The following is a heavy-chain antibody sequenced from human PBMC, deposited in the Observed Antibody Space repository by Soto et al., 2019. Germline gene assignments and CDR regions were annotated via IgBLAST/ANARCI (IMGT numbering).Heavy chain of an antibody. Sequence: LRLSFAASVFTFSSYAMTWVRQAPGKGLEWVSAISYSGVSTYYSDSVKGRFTISRDSSENTLSLQMNSLRVDDTAVYYCARTRGYSDYDLDYWGQGTMVTVYS. V-gene: IGHV3-23*01. J-gene: IGHJ4*02. CDR3: ARTRGYSDYDLDY. CDR2: ISYSGVST. D-gene: IGHD5-12*01. CDR1: VFTFSSYA.